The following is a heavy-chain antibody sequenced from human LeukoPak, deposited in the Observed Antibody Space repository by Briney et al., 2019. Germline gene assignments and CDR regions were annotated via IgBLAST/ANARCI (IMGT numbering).Heavy chain of an antibody. D-gene: IGHD6-19*01. CDR3: ARMPRDGSGSYHWFHP. CDR1: GGTFSSYA. V-gene: IGHV1-69*05. Sequence: SVTVSCKASGGTFSSYAISWVRQAPGQGLEWMGRIIPIFGTANYAQKFQGRVTITTDESTSTAYMELSSLRSEDTAVYYCARMPRDGSGSYHWFHPWGQGTLVTVSS. CDR2: IIPIFGTA. J-gene: IGHJ5*02.